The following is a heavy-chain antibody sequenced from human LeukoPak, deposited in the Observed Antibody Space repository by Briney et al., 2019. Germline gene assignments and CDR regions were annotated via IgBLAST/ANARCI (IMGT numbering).Heavy chain of an antibody. CDR2: IYHSGST. D-gene: IGHD3-16*01. V-gene: IGHV4-30-2*01. Sequence: SETLSLTCAVSGGSISSGGYSWSWIRQPPGKGLEWIGYIYHSGSTYYNPSLKSRVTISVDTSKNQFSLKLSSVTAADTAVYYCAREWGDDYVWGTPTQGFDYWGQGTRVTVSS. CDR3: AREWGDDYVWGTPTQGFDY. CDR1: GGSISSGGYS. J-gene: IGHJ4*02.